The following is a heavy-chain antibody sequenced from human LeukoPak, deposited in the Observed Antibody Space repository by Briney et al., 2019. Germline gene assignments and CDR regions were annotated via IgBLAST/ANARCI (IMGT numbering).Heavy chain of an antibody. Sequence: SQTLSLTCTVSGGSISSGSYYWSWIRQPAGKGLEWIRRIYTSGSTNYNPSLKSRVTISVDTSKNQFSLKLSSVTAADTAVYYCARVLTYYYDSSGPFDYWGQGTLVTVSS. CDR2: IYTSGST. CDR3: ARVLTYYYDSSGPFDY. V-gene: IGHV4-61*02. J-gene: IGHJ4*02. D-gene: IGHD3-22*01. CDR1: GGSISSGSYY.